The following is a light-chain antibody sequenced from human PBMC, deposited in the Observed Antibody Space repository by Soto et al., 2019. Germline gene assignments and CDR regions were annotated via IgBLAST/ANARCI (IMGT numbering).Light chain of an antibody. Sequence: QAVVTQPPSVSGAPGQRVTISCTGSSSNIGATYDVHWYQQRPGTVPKLLIYGNSNRPSGVPDRFSGSRSGTSASLAITGLQAEDEADYYCQSYDSSLTGSVFGGGTKVTVL. CDR1: SSNIGATYD. CDR2: GNS. CDR3: QSYDSSLTGSV. V-gene: IGLV1-40*01. J-gene: IGLJ2*01.